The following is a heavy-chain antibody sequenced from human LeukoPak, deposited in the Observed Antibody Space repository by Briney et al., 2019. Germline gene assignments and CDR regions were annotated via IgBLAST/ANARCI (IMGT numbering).Heavy chain of an antibody. CDR2: IYYSGST. D-gene: IGHD6-13*01. J-gene: IGHJ6*02. CDR1: GGSISSGDYY. CDR3: ARGIAADGSYGMDV. V-gene: IGHV4-30-4*01. Sequence: SETLSLTCTVSGGSISSGDYYWSWIRQPPGKGLEWIGYIYYSGSTYYNPSLKSRVTISVDRSKNQFTLKLSSVTAADTAVYYCARGIAADGSYGMDVWGQGTTVTVSS.